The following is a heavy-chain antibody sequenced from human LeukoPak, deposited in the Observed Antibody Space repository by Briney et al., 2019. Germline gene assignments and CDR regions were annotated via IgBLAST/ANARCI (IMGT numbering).Heavy chain of an antibody. Sequence: KPSETLSLTCTVSGGSISSSYWSWIRQPPGKGLEWIGYISDSGSTNYNPSLKSRVTISVDTSKNQLFLKLSSVTAADTAVYYCARGVRSSYFDYWGQGTLVTVSS. V-gene: IGHV4-59*01. CDR1: GGSISSSY. D-gene: IGHD6-6*01. CDR3: ARGVRSSYFDY. CDR2: ISDSGST. J-gene: IGHJ4*02.